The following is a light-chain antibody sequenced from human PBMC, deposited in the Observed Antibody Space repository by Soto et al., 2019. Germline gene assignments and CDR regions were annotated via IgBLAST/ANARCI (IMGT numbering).Light chain of an antibody. CDR1: QSVSSS. CDR3: QQRSNWPLT. V-gene: IGKV3-11*01. CDR2: DAS. Sequence: DIVLTQSPATLSLSPGERATLSCRASQSVSSSLAWYQQKPGQTPRLLIYDASNRATGIPARFNGSESGTDFTLTVSSLEPEDFAVYYCQQRSNWPLTFGGGTKVEIK. J-gene: IGKJ4*01.